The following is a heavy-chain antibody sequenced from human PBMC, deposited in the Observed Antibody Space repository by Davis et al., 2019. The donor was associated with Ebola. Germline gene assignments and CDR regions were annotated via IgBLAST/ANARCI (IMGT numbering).Heavy chain of an antibody. CDR1: GFSFISYA. V-gene: IGHV3-23*01. J-gene: IGHJ5*02. Sequence: GESLKISCAASGFSFISYAVAWVRQTPGKGLEWVAGISGSGGTTYFAESVKGRFTISRDNSKNIVFLQMTSLRAEDTAVYYCAKLAGQQWSIHHWGQGTLVTVST. CDR3: AKLAGQQWSIHH. D-gene: IGHD6-19*01. CDR2: ISGSGGTT.